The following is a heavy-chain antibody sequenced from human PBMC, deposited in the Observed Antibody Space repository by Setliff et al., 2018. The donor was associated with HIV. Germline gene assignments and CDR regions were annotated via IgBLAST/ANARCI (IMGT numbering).Heavy chain of an antibody. J-gene: IGHJ4*02. Sequence: LSLSCRGSAFNSRMQTMNWVRQAPGKGLEWVSTISGDNARTSTTMGTGGNTIYYADSVKGRFTISRDNAKKSLYLQMNSLRAEDTAVYYCAKDPYSGTFTLYYFDYWGQGTLVTVS. CDR2: ISGDNARTSTTMGTGGNTI. CDR1: AFNSRMQT. D-gene: IGHD1-26*01. V-gene: IGHV3-21*01. CDR3: AKDPYSGTFTLYYFDY.